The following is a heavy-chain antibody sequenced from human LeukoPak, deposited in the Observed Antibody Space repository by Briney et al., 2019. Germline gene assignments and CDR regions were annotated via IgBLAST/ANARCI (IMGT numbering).Heavy chain of an antibody. Sequence: SETLSLTCAVYGGSFSGYYWSWIRQPPGKGLEWIGEINHSGSTNYNPSLKSRVTISVDTSKIQFSLKLSSVTAADTAVYYCARGRFGSGSYRPFAYWGQGTLVTVSS. J-gene: IGHJ4*02. D-gene: IGHD3-10*01. CDR1: GGSFSGYY. CDR2: INHSGST. CDR3: ARGRFGSGSYRPFAY. V-gene: IGHV4-34*01.